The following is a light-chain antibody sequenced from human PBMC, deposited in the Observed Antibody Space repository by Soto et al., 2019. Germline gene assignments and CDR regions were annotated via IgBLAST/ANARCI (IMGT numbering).Light chain of an antibody. CDR3: LQYNNWPPIT. V-gene: IGKV3-15*01. CDR1: QSVRNN. CDR2: YAS. Sequence: DIMMTQSPATLSVSPGERATLSCRASQSVRNNLAWYQQKPGQAPRLLIYYASTRATGIPARFSGSGSGTEFTLTISSLQSEDFALYYCLQYNNWPPITFGHGTRLEIK. J-gene: IGKJ5*01.